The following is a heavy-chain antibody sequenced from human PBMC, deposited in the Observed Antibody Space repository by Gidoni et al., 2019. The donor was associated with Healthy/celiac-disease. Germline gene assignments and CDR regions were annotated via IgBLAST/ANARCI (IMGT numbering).Heavy chain of an antibody. Sequence: QVQLVQSGAEVTKPGASVKVSCKASGYTFTSYAMHWVRQAPGQRLEWMGWINAGNGNTKYSQKFQGRVTITRDTSASTAYMELSSLRSEDTAVYYCARAPGYSGYARRVYNWFDPWGQGTLVTVSS. J-gene: IGHJ5*02. V-gene: IGHV1-3*01. CDR2: INAGNGNT. D-gene: IGHD5-12*01. CDR3: ARAPGYSGYARRVYNWFDP. CDR1: GYTFTSYA.